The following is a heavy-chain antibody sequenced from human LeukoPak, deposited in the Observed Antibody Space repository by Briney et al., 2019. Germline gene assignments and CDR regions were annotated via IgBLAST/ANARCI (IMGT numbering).Heavy chain of an antibody. J-gene: IGHJ6*02. CDR2: ISAYNGNT. CDR3: ARDKGCSSTSCASRVYYYGMDV. V-gene: IGHV1-18*01. D-gene: IGHD2-2*01. Sequence: GASVKVSCKAPGYTFTSYGISWVRQAPGQGLEWMGWISAYNGNTNYAQKLQGRVTMTTDTSTSTAYMELRSLRSDDTAVYYCARDKGCSSTSCASRVYYYGMDVWGQGTTVTVSS. CDR1: GYTFTSYG.